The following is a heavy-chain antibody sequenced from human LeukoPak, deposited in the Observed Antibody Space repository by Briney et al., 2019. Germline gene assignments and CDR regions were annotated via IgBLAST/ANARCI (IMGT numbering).Heavy chain of an antibody. V-gene: IGHV3-30-3*01. CDR3: ARDRSPIAAAALDY. CDR1: GFTFSSYA. Sequence: GSLRLSCAASGFTFSSYAMHWVRQAPGKGLEWVAVISYDGSNKYYADSVKGRFTISRDNSKNTLYLQMNSLRAEDTAVYYCARDRSPIAAAALDYWGQGTLVTVSS. CDR2: ISYDGSNK. D-gene: IGHD6-13*01. J-gene: IGHJ4*02.